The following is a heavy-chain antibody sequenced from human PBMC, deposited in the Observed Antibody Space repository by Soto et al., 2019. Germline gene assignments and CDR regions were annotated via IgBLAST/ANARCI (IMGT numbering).Heavy chain of an antibody. V-gene: IGHV4-59*08. CDR3: ARHDQYYDFWSPRDKAYYYYYMDV. J-gene: IGHJ6*03. D-gene: IGHD3-3*01. Sequence: SETLSLTCTVSGGSISSYYWSWIRQPPGKGLEWIGYIYYSGSTNYNPSLKSRVTISVDTSKNQFSLKLSPVTAADTAVYYCARHDQYYDFWSPRDKAYYYYYMDVWGKGTTVTVSS. CDR2: IYYSGST. CDR1: GGSISSYY.